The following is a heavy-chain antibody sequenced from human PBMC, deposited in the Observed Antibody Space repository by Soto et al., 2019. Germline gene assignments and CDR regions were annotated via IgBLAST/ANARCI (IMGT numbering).Heavy chain of an antibody. CDR1: GFTFSHYA. Sequence: PGGSLRLSCAASGFTFSHYAMSWVRQAPGKGLEWVSTISGRGSSTYYADSVKGRFTISRDNSKNTLYLQMTSLRADDTAVYYCAKDRRAGGNYGFYSDFWGQGALVTVSS. D-gene: IGHD1-7*01. J-gene: IGHJ4*02. V-gene: IGHV3-23*01. CDR2: ISGRGSST. CDR3: AKDRRAGGNYGFYSDF.